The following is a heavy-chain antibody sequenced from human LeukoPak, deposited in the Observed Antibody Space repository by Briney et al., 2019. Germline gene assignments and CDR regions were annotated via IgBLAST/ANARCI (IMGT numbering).Heavy chain of an antibody. CDR2: ISWNSGSI. D-gene: IGHD4-23*01. J-gene: IGHJ6*02. Sequence: PGRSLRLSCAASGFTFDDYAMHWVRQAPGKGLEWVSGISWNSGSIGYADSVKGRFTISRDNAKNSLYLQMNSLRAEDTAVYYCARCLLRSHDHLFQRTYGMDVWGQGTTVTVSS. CDR3: ARCLLRSHDHLFQRTYGMDV. V-gene: IGHV3-9*01. CDR1: GFTFDDYA.